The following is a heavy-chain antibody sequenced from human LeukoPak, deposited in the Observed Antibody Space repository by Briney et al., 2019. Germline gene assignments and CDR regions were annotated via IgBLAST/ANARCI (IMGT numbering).Heavy chain of an antibody. Sequence: GESLKISCKGSGYSFTSYWIVWVRQMPGKGLEWMGITYAGDSETRYSPSFQGQVTFSADKSISTAFPQWSSLKASDTAMYYCARTGSRDGYNSFVGYLDYWGQGTLVTVSS. J-gene: IGHJ4*02. CDR2: TYAGDSET. V-gene: IGHV5-51*01. CDR1: GYSFTSYW. D-gene: IGHD5-24*01. CDR3: ARTGSRDGYNSFVGYLDY.